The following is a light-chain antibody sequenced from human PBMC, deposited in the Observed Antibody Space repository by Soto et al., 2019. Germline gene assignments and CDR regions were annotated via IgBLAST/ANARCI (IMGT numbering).Light chain of an antibody. CDR1: QSVSNY. V-gene: IGKV3-20*01. CDR3: QQYGGSPQT. CDR2: GAS. Sequence: EIVLTQSPGTLALSPGEGATLSCRASQSVSNYLAWYQQKPGQAPRLLIYGASSRATGIPDSFSGSGSGTDFTLTSSKLEPEDFAVYYCQQYGGSPQTFGQGPKVDIK. J-gene: IGKJ1*01.